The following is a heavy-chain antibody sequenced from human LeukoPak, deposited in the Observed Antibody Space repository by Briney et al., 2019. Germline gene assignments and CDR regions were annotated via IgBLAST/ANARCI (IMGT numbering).Heavy chain of an antibody. CDR2: ISNSSSYI. CDR3: ARMGIAAGVAFDI. Sequence: GGSLRLSCTVSGFTVSSYSMNWVRQAPGKGLEWVSSISNSSSYIYYADSVKGRFTISRDNAKNSLYLQMNSLRAEDTAVYYCARMGIAAGVAFDIWGQGTMVTVSS. V-gene: IGHV3-21*01. J-gene: IGHJ3*02. D-gene: IGHD6-13*01. CDR1: GFTVSSYS.